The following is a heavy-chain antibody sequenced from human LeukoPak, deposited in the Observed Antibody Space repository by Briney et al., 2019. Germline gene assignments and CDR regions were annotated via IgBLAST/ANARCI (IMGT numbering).Heavy chain of an antibody. CDR3: ARAPMAITTSAFPDAFDF. V-gene: IGHV4-59*02. CDR1: GDSVSGHY. J-gene: IGHJ3*01. CDR2: VSYSGGT. D-gene: IGHD5-12*01. Sequence: PSETLSLTCTVSGDSVSGHYWSWIRQTPGKGLEWIGYVSYSGGTNYNPSLKRRVSITLDTSKNQFSLKLSSPAAADPAVYYCARAPMAITTSAFPDAFDFWGQGTMVTVSS.